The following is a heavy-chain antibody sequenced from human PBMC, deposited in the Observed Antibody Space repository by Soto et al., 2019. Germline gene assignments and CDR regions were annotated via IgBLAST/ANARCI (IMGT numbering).Heavy chain of an antibody. J-gene: IGHJ4*02. D-gene: IGHD2-21*01. CDR2: IYWDDDK. Sequence: QITLKESGPTLVKPTQTLTLTCTFSGFSLSSSGVGVGWSRQPPGKALEWLTFIYWDDDKRYSPSLKSRLTTSKDTSKNQVVPTPTNLYPVDTATYYCARLAVAGITYCFDSWGQGTLLTVSS. V-gene: IGHV2-5*02. CDR3: ARLAVAGITYCFDS. CDR1: GFSLSSSGVG.